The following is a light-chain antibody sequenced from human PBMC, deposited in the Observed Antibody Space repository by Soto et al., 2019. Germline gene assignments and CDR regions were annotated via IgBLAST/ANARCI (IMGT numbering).Light chain of an antibody. Sequence: QKTQSPATLSASEGDRVTITGRASQSVRSWLAWYQQKPGTAPKLLIFDASRLESGVPSRFSGSASGTEFTLTISSLQPDDFATYYCQQYDNYPLTFGGGTKVDIK. CDR1: QSVRSW. J-gene: IGKJ4*01. V-gene: IGKV1-5*01. CDR3: QQYDNYPLT. CDR2: DAS.